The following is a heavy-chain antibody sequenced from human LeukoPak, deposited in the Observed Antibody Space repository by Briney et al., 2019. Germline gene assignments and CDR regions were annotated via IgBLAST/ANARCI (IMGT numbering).Heavy chain of an antibody. CDR2: IYTNGST. J-gene: IGHJ4*02. CDR3: ARELTPNYYDSSGYYK. CDR1: GGSISSGSYY. V-gene: IGHV4-61*02. D-gene: IGHD3-22*01. Sequence: SQTLSLTCTVSGGSISSGSYYWSWIRQPAGKGLEWIGRIYTNGSTNYNPSLKSRVTISVDTSKNQFSLKLSSVTAADTAVYYCARELTPNYYDSSGYYKWGPGTLVTVSS.